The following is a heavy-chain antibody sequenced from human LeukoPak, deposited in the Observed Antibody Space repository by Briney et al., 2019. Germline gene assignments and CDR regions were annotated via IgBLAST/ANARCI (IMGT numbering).Heavy chain of an antibody. D-gene: IGHD3-16*01. CDR2: IRYDGSHK. CDR1: GFTFSDYG. Sequence: GGSLRLSCAASGFTFSDYGMHWVRQAPGKGLEWVAFIRYDGSHKYYADSVKGRFTISRDNSKNTLYLQMNSLRAEDTAVYYCARGLSAMGYFDYWGQGTLVTVSS. CDR3: ARGLSAMGYFDY. V-gene: IGHV3-30*02. J-gene: IGHJ4*02.